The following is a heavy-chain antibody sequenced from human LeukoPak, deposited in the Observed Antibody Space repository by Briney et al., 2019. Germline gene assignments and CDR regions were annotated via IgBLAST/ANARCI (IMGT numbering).Heavy chain of an antibody. V-gene: IGHV3-30*02. CDR2: IRYDGSDK. CDR3: ARDLDYALDY. D-gene: IGHD3/OR15-3a*01. Sequence: GGSLRLSCAASGFIFSSYGMHWVRQAPGKGLEWVAFIRYDGSDKFYADSVKGRFTISRDNAKNSLYLQMNSLRAEDTAVYYCARDLDYALDYWGQGTLVTVSS. J-gene: IGHJ4*02. CDR1: GFIFSSYG.